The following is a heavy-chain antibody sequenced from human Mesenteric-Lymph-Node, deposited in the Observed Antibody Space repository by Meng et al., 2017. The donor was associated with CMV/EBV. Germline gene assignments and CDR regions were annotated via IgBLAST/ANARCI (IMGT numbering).Heavy chain of an antibody. CDR3: AKGMSDYDSGSYYKIDH. D-gene: IGHD3-10*01. V-gene: IGHV3-23*03. CDR1: GFTFRSYA. Sequence: GGSLRLSCAASGFTFRSYAMNWVRQAPGKGLEWVAIIYSRGTDTFYADSVKGRFTISRDNSKNMLYLQMNSLRGEDTALYYCAKGMSDYDSGSYYKIDHWGQGTLVTVSS. CDR2: IYSRGTDT. J-gene: IGHJ4*02.